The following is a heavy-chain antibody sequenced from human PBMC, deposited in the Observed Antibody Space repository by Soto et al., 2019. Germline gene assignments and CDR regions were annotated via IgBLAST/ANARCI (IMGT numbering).Heavy chain of an antibody. J-gene: IGHJ3*02. CDR2: ISGSGGST. Sequence: GVSLGLSFAASGFTFSSYAMSWVRQAPGKGLEWVSAISGSGGSTYYADSVKGRFTISRDNSKNTLYLQMNSLRAEDTAVYYCAKFCMVRAENDAFDIWGQGTMVTVSS. D-gene: IGHD3-10*01. CDR3: AKFCMVRAENDAFDI. CDR1: GFTFSSYA. V-gene: IGHV3-23*01.